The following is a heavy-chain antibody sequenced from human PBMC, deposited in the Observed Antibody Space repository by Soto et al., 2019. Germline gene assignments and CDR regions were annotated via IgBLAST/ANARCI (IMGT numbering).Heavy chain of an antibody. CDR2: IYPGDSDT. CDR3: VRTARSYYYNEMDV. V-gene: IGHV5-51*01. J-gene: IGHJ6*02. Sequence: PGESLTISCKGSGYNFINYWIAWVRQMPGRGLEWMGIIYPGDSDTRYSPSFQGQVTISADKSISTAYLQWSSLKASDTAMYYCVRTARSYYYNEMDVWGQGTTVTVSS. CDR1: GYNFINYW.